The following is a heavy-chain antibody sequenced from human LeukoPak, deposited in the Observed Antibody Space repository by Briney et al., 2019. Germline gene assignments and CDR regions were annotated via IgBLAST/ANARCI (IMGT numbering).Heavy chain of an antibody. Sequence: SETLSLTCAVYGGSFSGYYWSWIRQPPGKGLEWIGEINRSGSTNYNPSLKSRVTISVDTSKNQFSLKLSSVTVADTAVYYCASPIAARRHAFDIWGQGTMVTVSS. CDR1: GGSFSGYY. D-gene: IGHD6-6*01. V-gene: IGHV4-34*01. CDR3: ASPIAARRHAFDI. CDR2: INRSGST. J-gene: IGHJ3*02.